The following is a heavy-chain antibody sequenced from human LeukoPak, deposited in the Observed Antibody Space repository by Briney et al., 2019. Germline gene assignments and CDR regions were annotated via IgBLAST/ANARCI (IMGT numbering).Heavy chain of an antibody. V-gene: IGHV3-30-3*01. D-gene: IGHD5-12*01. Sequence: GGSLRLSCAGSGFTFSSYAMHWVRQAPGKGLEWVAVISYDGSNKYYADSVKGRFTISRDNSKNTLYLQMNSLRAEDTAVFYCARDPGYSNSPYYLDYWGQGTLVTVSS. J-gene: IGHJ4*02. CDR2: ISYDGSNK. CDR3: ARDPGYSNSPYYLDY. CDR1: GFTFSSYA.